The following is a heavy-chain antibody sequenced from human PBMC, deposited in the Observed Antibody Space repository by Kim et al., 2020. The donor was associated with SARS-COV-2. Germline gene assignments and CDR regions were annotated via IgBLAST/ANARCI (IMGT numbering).Heavy chain of an antibody. Sequence: SETLYLTCNVSGGSITNYYWSWIRQPPGKGLEWIGYIYYRGNTDYNPSLKSRVTISVDTPNNQFSLKLNSVTAADTALYYCVRHGDQATKWIDSWGQGTLVTVSS. CDR2: IYYRGNT. CDR1: GGSITNYY. J-gene: IGHJ4*02. V-gene: IGHV4-59*08. CDR3: VRHGDQATKWIDS. D-gene: IGHD7-27*01.